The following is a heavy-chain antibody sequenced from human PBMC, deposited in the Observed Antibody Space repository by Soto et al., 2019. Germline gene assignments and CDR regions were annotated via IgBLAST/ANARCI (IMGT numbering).Heavy chain of an antibody. J-gene: IGHJ4*02. V-gene: IGHV1-18*01. CDR2: ISAYNGNT. D-gene: IGHD2-2*01. CDR3: ATTLRYCSSTSCYHYFDY. Sequence: ASVKVSCKASGYTFTSYGISWVRQAPGQGLEWMGWISAYNGNTNYAQKLQGRVTMTTDTSTSTAYMELRSLRSDDTAVYYCATTLRYCSSTSCYHYFDYWGQGTLVTVSS. CDR1: GYTFTSYG.